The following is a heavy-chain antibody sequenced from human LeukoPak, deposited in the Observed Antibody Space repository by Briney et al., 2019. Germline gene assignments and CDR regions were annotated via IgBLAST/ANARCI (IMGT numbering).Heavy chain of an antibody. CDR2: IYYSGST. CDR3: ARGPIVVVNEFDY. V-gene: IGHV4-59*01. J-gene: IGHJ4*02. CDR1: GGSISSYY. Sequence: SETLSLTCTVSGGSISSYYWSWIRQPPGKGLEGIGYIYYSGSTNYNPSLKSRVTISVDTSKNQFSLKLSSVTAADTAVYYCARGPIVVVNEFDYWGQGTLVTVSS. D-gene: IGHD3-22*01.